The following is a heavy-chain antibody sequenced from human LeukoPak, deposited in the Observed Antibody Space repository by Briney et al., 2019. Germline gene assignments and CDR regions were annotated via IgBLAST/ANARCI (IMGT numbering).Heavy chain of an antibody. V-gene: IGHV4-59*08. D-gene: IGHD4-17*01. CDR1: GGSISNYY. CDR3: ARDLTTVTNGGFDS. J-gene: IGHJ4*02. Sequence: PSETLSLTCTVSGGSISNYYWSWIRQPPGKGLEWIGYINDSGRTNSNPSLKSRVTISVDTSKNQFSLKLSSVTAADTAVYYCARDLTTVTNGGFDSWGQGTLVTVSS. CDR2: INDSGRT.